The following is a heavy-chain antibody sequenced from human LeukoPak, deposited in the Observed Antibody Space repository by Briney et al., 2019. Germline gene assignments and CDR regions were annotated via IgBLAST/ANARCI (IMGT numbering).Heavy chain of an antibody. CDR3: ARDRYPTRLGHYYYYYYMDV. Sequence: SETLSLTCTVSGGSISSYYWSWIRQPPGKGLEWIGYIYYSGSTNYNPSLKSRVTISVDTSKNQFSLKLSSVTAADTAVYYCARDRYPTRLGHYYYYYYMDVWGKGTTVTVSS. CDR1: GGSISSYY. V-gene: IGHV4-59*01. J-gene: IGHJ6*03. CDR2: IYYSGST. D-gene: IGHD3-10*02.